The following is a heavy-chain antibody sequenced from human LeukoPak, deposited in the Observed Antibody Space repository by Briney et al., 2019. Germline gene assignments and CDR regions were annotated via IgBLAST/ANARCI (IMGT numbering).Heavy chain of an antibody. D-gene: IGHD6-19*01. CDR2: ISYRSSTI. CDR3: AREGQWLAHDAFDI. J-gene: IGHJ3*02. Sequence: QPGGSLRLSCAASGFTFSSYSMNWVRQAPGKGLEWVSYISYRSSTIYYADSVKGRFTISRDNAKNSLYLQMNSLRVEDTAVYYCAREGQWLAHDAFDIWGQGTMVIVSS. CDR1: GFTFSSYS. V-gene: IGHV3-48*01.